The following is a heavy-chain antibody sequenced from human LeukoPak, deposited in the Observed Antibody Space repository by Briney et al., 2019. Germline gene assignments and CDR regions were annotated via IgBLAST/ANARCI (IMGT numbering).Heavy chain of an antibody. J-gene: IGHJ5*02. CDR2: IYPGDSDT. CDR1: GYSFTSYW. V-gene: IGHV5-51*01. Sequence: GESLKISCKGSGYSFTSYWIGWVRQMPGKGLEWMGIIYPGDSDTRYSPSFQGQVTISADKSISTAYLQWSSLKASDSAMYYCARLAAYEGGSSWFDPWGQGTLVTVSS. D-gene: IGHD1-26*01. CDR3: ARLAAYEGGSSWFDP.